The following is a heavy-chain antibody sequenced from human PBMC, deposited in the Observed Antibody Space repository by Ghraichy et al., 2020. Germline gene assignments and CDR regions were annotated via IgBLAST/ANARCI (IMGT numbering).Heavy chain of an antibody. CDR2: INHSGST. D-gene: IGHD1-26*01. V-gene: IGHV4-34*01. J-gene: IGHJ4*02. Sequence: SQTLSLTCAVYGGSVSGYYWSWICKPPATGLEWNWEINHSGSTNYNPSLKSRVTISVDTSKNQFSLKLSSVTAADTAVYYCASLGVGATNSIWGQGTLVTVSS. CDR3: ASLGVGATNSI. CDR1: GGSVSGYY.